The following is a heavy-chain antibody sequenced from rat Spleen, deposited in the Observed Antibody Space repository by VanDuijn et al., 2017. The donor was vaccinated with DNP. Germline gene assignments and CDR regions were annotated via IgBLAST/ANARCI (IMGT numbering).Heavy chain of an antibody. Sequence: EVQLQESGPGLVKPSQSLSLTCSVTGYSITSNYWGWIRKFPGNKTEWMGYISYSGSTSYNPSLKSRISITRDTSKNQFFLQLNSVTTEDTATYYCARSGGYNLFDYWGQGVMVTVSS. J-gene: IGHJ2*01. CDR1: GYSITSNY. D-gene: IGHD1-4*01. V-gene: IGHV3-1*01. CDR2: ISYSGST. CDR3: ARSGGYNLFDY.